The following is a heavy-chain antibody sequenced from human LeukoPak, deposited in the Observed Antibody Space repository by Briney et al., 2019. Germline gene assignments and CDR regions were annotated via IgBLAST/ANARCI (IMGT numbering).Heavy chain of an antibody. CDR1: GGTFSSYA. Sequence: GASVKVSCKASGGTFSSYAISWVRQAPGQGLEWMGWINPNSGGTNYAQKFQGRVTMTRDTSISTAYMELSRLRSDDTAVYYCARDGSAAAGDYWGQGTLVTVSS. D-gene: IGHD6-13*01. J-gene: IGHJ4*02. CDR2: INPNSGGT. V-gene: IGHV1-2*02. CDR3: ARDGSAAAGDY.